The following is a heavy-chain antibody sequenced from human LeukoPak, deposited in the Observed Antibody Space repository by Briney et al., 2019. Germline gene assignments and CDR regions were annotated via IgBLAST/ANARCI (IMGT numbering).Heavy chain of an antibody. CDR2: INHSGST. Sequence: SETLSLTCAVYGGSFSGYYWSWIRQPPGKGLEWIGEINHSGSTNYNPSLKSRVTIFEDTSKNQFSLMLTSVTAADTAVYYCARQISDYYYYYMDVWGKGTTVTVSS. D-gene: IGHD2-15*01. J-gene: IGHJ6*03. V-gene: IGHV4-34*01. CDR1: GGSFSGYY. CDR3: ARQISDYYYYYMDV.